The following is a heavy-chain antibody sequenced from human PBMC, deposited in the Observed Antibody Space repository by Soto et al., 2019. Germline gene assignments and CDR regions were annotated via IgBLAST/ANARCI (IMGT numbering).Heavy chain of an antibody. Sequence: QITLKESSPTLVKPTQTLTLTCTFSGFSLSTSGVGVGWIRQPPGKALEWLALIYWDDDKRYSPSLKSRLTITKDTSKIHVVLTMTNMDPVDTATYYCANRPSFGYCSSTSCFDYGMAVWGQGTTVTVSS. CDR3: ANRPSFGYCSSTSCFDYGMAV. CDR1: GFSLSTSGVG. V-gene: IGHV2-5*02. J-gene: IGHJ6*02. CDR2: IYWDDDK. D-gene: IGHD2-2*01.